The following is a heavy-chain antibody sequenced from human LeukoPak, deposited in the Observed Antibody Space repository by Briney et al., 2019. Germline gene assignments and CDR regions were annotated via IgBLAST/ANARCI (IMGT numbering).Heavy chain of an antibody. CDR1: GFTFSNAW. D-gene: IGHD3-3*01. CDR2: IKSKTDGGTT. Sequence: GGSLRLSCAASGFTFSNAWMSWVRQAPGKGLEWVGRIKSKTDGGTTDYAAPVKGRFTISRDDSKNTLYLQMNSLKTEDTAVYYCTKRTITIFGVDDYWGQGTLVTVSS. J-gene: IGHJ4*02. CDR3: TKRTITIFGVDDY. V-gene: IGHV3-15*01.